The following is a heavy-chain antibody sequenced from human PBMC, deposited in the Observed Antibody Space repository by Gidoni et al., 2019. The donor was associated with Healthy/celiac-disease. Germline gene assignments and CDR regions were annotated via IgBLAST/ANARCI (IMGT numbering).Heavy chain of an antibody. CDR2: IIPIFGTA. J-gene: IGHJ4*02. CDR1: GGTFSSYA. D-gene: IGHD6-19*01. CDR3: ARGSSGWYFYSIDY. Sequence: QVQLVQSGAEVKKPGSSVHVSCKASGGTFSSYAISWVRQAPGQGLEWMGGIIPIFGTANYAQKFQGRVTITADKSTSTAYMELSSLRSEDTAVYYCARGSSGWYFYSIDYWGQGTLVTVSS. V-gene: IGHV1-69*06.